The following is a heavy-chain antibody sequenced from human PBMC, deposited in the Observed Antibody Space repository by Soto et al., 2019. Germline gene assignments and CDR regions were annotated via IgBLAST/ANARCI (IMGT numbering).Heavy chain of an antibody. V-gene: IGHV3-33*01. D-gene: IGHD5-18*01. J-gene: IGHJ4*02. CDR3: ARVLLGAAMARGDY. CDR2: IWYDGSNK. CDR1: GFTFSSYG. Sequence: PGGSLRLSCAASGFTFSSYGMHWVRQAPGKGLEWVAVIWYDGSNKYYADSVKGRFTISRDNSKNTLYLQMNSLRAEDTAVYYCARVLLGAAMARGDYWGQGTLVTVSS.